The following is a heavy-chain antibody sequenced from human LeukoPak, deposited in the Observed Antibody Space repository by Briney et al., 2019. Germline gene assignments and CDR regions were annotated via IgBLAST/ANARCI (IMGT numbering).Heavy chain of an antibody. Sequence: ASVTVSCKASGYTFTSYDINWVRQATGQGLEWMGRMNPNSGNTGYAQKFQGRVTMTRNTSISTAYMELSSLRSEDTAVYYCARAVIAAQFDPWGQGTLVTVSS. V-gene: IGHV1-8*01. CDR1: GYTFTSYD. J-gene: IGHJ5*02. CDR2: MNPNSGNT. D-gene: IGHD6-6*01. CDR3: ARAVIAAQFDP.